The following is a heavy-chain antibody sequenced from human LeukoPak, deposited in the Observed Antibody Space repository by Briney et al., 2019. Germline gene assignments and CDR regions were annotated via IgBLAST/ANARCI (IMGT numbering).Heavy chain of an antibody. CDR2: INPNTGGT. D-gene: IGHD6-13*01. Sequence: ASVKVSCKTSGFTFTDHYIHWVRQAPGQGLEWMGRINPNTGGTNYAQNFQGRVTMTRDTSISTAYMELSSLRSDDTAVYYCARDRGIAAAGTSFTFDYWGQGTLVTVSS. CDR1: GFTFTDHY. CDR3: ARDRGIAAAGTSFTFDY. V-gene: IGHV1-2*06. J-gene: IGHJ4*02.